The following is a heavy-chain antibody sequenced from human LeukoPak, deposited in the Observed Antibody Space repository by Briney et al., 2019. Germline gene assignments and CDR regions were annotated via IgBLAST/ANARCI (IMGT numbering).Heavy chain of an antibody. J-gene: IGHJ6*03. Sequence: SQTLSLTCTVSGGSISSGSYYWSWIRQPAGKGLEWIGRIYTSGSTNYNPSLKSRVTISVDTSKNQFSLKLSSVTAADTAVHYCARMMSGYDYFYYYYYMDVWGKGTTVTVSS. CDR2: IYTSGST. CDR3: ARMMSGYDYFYYYYYMDV. V-gene: IGHV4-61*02. D-gene: IGHD5-12*01. CDR1: GGSISSGSYY.